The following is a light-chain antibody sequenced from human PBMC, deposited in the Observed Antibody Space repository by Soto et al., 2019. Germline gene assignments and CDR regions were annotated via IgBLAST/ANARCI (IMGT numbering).Light chain of an antibody. CDR1: QSSIGY. CDR2: DAS. J-gene: IGKJ1*01. Sequence: DIQMTQSPSTLSASVGDRVAMSCRASQSSIGYLAWYQQKPGKAPKLLIYDASSLESGVPSRFSGSGSGTEFTLTISSLQPDDFATYYCQQYNSYWTFGQGTKVDIK. V-gene: IGKV1-5*01. CDR3: QQYNSYWT.